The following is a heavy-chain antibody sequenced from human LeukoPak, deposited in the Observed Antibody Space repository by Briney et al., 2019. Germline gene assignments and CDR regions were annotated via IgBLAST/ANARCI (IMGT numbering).Heavy chain of an antibody. Sequence: GGSLRLSCAASGFTVSSNYMSWVRQAPGKGLEWVSAISGSGGSTYYADSVKGRFTISRDNSKNTLYLQMNSLRAEDTAVYYCAKNGGGGSYDLYYYYYMDVWGKGTTVTISS. J-gene: IGHJ6*03. CDR2: ISGSGGST. CDR1: GFTVSSNY. CDR3: AKNGGGGSYDLYYYYYMDV. D-gene: IGHD1-26*01. V-gene: IGHV3-23*01.